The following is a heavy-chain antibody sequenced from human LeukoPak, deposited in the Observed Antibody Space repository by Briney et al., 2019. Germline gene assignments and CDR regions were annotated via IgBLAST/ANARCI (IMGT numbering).Heavy chain of an antibody. CDR2: ISYDGSNK. D-gene: IGHD2-21*02. J-gene: IGHJ4*02. CDR3: ARTRDIVVVAAILDY. CDR1: GFTFSSYA. Sequence: AGGSLRLSCAASGFTFSSYAMHWVRQAPGKGLEWVAVISYDGSNKYYADSVKGRFTISRDNSKNTLYLQMNSLRAEDTAVCYCARTRDIVVVAAILDYWGQGTLVTVSS. V-gene: IGHV3-30-3*01.